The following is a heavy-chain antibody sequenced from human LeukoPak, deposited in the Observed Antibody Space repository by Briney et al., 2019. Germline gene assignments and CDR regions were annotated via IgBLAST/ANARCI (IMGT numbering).Heavy chain of an antibody. Sequence: PSETLSLTCTVSGGSISSYYWSWIRQPAGKGLEWIGRIYISGSTNYNPSLKSRVTMSVDTSKNQFSLKLSSVTAADTAVYYCARVNGVGELLNYFDYWGQGTLVTVSS. J-gene: IGHJ4*02. V-gene: IGHV4-4*07. D-gene: IGHD3-10*01. CDR3: ARVNGVGELLNYFDY. CDR2: IYISGST. CDR1: GGSISSYY.